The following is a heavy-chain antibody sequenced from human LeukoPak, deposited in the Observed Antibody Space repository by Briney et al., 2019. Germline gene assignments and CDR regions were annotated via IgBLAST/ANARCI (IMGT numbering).Heavy chain of an antibody. J-gene: IGHJ4*02. D-gene: IGHD5/OR15-5a*01. CDR2: IYYSGST. CDR3: ASRSTTAFHY. Sequence: SETLSLTCTVSGGSISSGDYYWSWIRQPPGKGLEWIGYIYYSGSTYYNPSLKSRVTISLDTSKNQFSLKLSSVAAADTAVYYCASRSTTAFHYWGQGTLVTVSS. CDR1: GGSISSGDYY. V-gene: IGHV4-30-4*01.